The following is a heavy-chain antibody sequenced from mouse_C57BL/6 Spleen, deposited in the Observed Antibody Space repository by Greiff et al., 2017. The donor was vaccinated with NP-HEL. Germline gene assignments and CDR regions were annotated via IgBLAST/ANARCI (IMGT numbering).Heavy chain of an antibody. CDR3: ARWSTVVASRARDY. V-gene: IGHV1-19*01. CDR1: GYTFTDYY. CDR2: INPYNGGT. Sequence: VQLQQSGPVLVKPGASVKMSCKASGYTFTDYYMNWVKQSHGKSLEWIGVINPYNGGTSYNEKFKGKATLTVDKSSSTAYRELNSLTSEDSAVYDCARWSTVVASRARDYWGKGTSVTVSS. J-gene: IGHJ4*01. D-gene: IGHD1-1*01.